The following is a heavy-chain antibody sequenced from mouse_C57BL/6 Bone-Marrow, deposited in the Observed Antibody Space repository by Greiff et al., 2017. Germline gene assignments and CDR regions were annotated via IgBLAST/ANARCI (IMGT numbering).Heavy chain of an antibody. Sequence: EVQLVESGGGLVKPGGSLKLSCAASGFTFSDYGMHWVRQAPEQGLEWVAYISSSSSTIYYADTVKGRFTISRDNAKNTLFLQMAGLRAEDTAMYYCARRKGLDYWGQGTTLTVSS. V-gene: IGHV5-17*01. CDR3: ARRKGLDY. J-gene: IGHJ2*01. CDR1: GFTFSDYG. CDR2: ISSSSSTI.